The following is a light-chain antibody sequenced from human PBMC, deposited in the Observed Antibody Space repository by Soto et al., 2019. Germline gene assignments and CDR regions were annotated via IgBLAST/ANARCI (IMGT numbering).Light chain of an antibody. CDR2: AAS. CDR3: QQSYTIPRT. Sequence: DIQMTQSPSSLSASVGDRVTITCRASQSVRTYLNWYQQERGKAPKLLIYAASSLPSGVPSRFSVSGSGTDFTLTITSLQPEDFATYYCQQSYTIPRTFGQGTEVEIK. J-gene: IGKJ1*01. CDR1: QSVRTY. V-gene: IGKV1-39*01.